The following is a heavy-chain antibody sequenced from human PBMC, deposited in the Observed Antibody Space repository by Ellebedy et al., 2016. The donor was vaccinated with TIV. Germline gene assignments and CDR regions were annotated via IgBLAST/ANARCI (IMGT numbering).Heavy chain of an antibody. V-gene: IGHV3-23*01. D-gene: IGHD2-21*01. CDR3: AKDTAPYFGAFDS. Sequence: PGGSLRLSCAVSGFTFSNYAMTWVRRAPGKGLEWVAGLSNSGVSTYYADSVKGRFTIPRDDSMDTVYLQLNNLTAEDTATYFCAKDTAPYFGAFDSWGRGALVTVSS. CDR1: GFTFSNYA. CDR2: LSNSGVST. J-gene: IGHJ4*02.